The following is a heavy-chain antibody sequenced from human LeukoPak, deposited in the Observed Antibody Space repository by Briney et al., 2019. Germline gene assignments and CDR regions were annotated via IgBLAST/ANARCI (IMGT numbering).Heavy chain of an antibody. CDR3: ARDLYGSGSYYNGDY. CDR2: INPNSGGT. Sequence: ASVKVSCKASGYTFTGYYMHWVRQAPGQGLEWMGRINPNSGGTNYAQKFQGRVTITRDTSISTAYMELSRLRSDDTAVYYCARDLYGSGSYYNGDYWGQGTLVTVSS. J-gene: IGHJ4*02. V-gene: IGHV1-2*06. CDR1: GYTFTGYY. D-gene: IGHD3-10*01.